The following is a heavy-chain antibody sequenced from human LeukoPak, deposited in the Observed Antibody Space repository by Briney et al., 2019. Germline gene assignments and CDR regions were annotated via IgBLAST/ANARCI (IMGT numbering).Heavy chain of an antibody. V-gene: IGHV1-18*01. J-gene: IGHJ4*02. CDR3: ARGSSSWYEYGYYFDY. CDR1: GYTFTSYG. Sequence: ASVKVSCKASGYTFTSYGISWVRQAPGQGLEWMGWISAYNGNTNYAQKLQGRVTMTTDTSTSTAYMELRSLRSDDTAVYYYARGSSSWYEYGYYFDYWGQGTLVTVSS. CDR2: ISAYNGNT. D-gene: IGHD6-13*01.